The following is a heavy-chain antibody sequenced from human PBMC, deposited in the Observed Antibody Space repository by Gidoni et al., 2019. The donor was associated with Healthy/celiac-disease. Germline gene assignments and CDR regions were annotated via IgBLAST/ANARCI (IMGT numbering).Heavy chain of an antibody. CDR3: AKDGEFWSGYRATYFDY. D-gene: IGHD3-3*01. J-gene: IGHJ4*02. CDR1: VFPFSSHG. CDR2: ISYDGSNK. V-gene: IGHV3-30*18. Sequence: QVQLVESGGGVVQPERSLRLSCAASVFPFSSHGMHWVRQAPGKGLGWVEVISYDGSNKYYADSVKGRFTISRDNSKNTLYLQMNSLRAEDTAVYYCAKDGEFWSGYRATYFDYWGQGTLVTVSS.